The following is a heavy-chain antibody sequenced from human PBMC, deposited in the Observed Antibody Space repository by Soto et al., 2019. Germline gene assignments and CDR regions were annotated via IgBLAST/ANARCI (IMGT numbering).Heavy chain of an antibody. CDR2: ISYDGSNK. CDR1: GFTFSSYG. Sequence: GGSLRLSCAASGFTFSSYGMHWVRQAPGKGLEWVAVISYDGSNKYYADSVKGRFTISRDKSKNTLYLQMNSLRAEDTAVYYCAKDQGNRGFDYWGQGTLVTVSS. CDR3: AKDQGNRGFDY. J-gene: IGHJ4*02. V-gene: IGHV3-30*18. D-gene: IGHD4-4*01.